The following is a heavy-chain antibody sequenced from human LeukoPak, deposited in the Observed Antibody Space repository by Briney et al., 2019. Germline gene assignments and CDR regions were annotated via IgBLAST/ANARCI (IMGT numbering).Heavy chain of an antibody. V-gene: IGHV1-8*03. CDR2: MNPNSGNT. CDR1: GYTFTSYD. CDR3: ARGRQAGAYYYYMDV. Sequence: ASVKVSCKASGYTFTSYDINWVRQATGQGLEWMGWMNPNSGNTGYAQKFQGRVTITRNTSISTAYMELSSLRFEDTAVYYCARGRQAGAYYYYMDVWGKGTTVAVSS. J-gene: IGHJ6*03. D-gene: IGHD1-26*01.